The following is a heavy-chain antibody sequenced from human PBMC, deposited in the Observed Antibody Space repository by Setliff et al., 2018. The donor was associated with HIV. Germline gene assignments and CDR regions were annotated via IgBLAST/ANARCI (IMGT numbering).Heavy chain of an antibody. Sequence: PGGSLRLSCAASGLTFNSAWMSWVRQVPGKGLEWVGRIYTKTDNERRDYAAAVKGRFTISRDDSKSTVYLQMNSLKTEDTGVYYCTTLSRGRSNAGWYYFDNWGQGTLVTVS. CDR1: GLTFNSAW. CDR2: IYTKTDNERR. J-gene: IGHJ4*02. D-gene: IGHD6-19*01. V-gene: IGHV3-15*01. CDR3: TTLSRGRSNAGWYYFDN.